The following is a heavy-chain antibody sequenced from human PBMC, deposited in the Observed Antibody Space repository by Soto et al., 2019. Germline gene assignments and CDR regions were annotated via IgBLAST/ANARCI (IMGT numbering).Heavy chain of an antibody. CDR3: AREDDSSGYYSFDY. Sequence: ASVKVSCKASGYMFTYCYIHWVRQGPGQGLEWMGMINPNGGTTTYAQKFQGRVTMPTDTSRSTAYMELRSLRSDDTAVYYCAREDDSSGYYSFDYWGQGTLVTVSS. J-gene: IGHJ4*02. CDR2: INPNGGTT. V-gene: IGHV1-46*01. D-gene: IGHD3-22*01. CDR1: GYMFTYCY.